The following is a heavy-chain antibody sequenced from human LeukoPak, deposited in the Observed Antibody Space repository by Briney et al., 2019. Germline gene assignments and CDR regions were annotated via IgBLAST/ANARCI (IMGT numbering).Heavy chain of an antibody. CDR1: GGSLTSYY. Sequence: SETLFLTCTVSGGSLTSYYWTWVRQPPGKGLEWFGYVFYTGSANYNPSLKSRVTILVDTSKNQFSLNLNSVTAADTAVYYCARLAPVPHSGDYLGYFDYWGQGTLVTVSS. CDR2: VFYTGSA. D-gene: IGHD4-17*01. CDR3: ARLAPVPHSGDYLGYFDY. V-gene: IGHV4-59*08. J-gene: IGHJ4*02.